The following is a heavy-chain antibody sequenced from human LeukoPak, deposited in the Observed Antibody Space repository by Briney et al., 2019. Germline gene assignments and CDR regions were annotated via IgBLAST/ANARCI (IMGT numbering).Heavy chain of an antibody. Sequence: GGSLRLSCAASGFTFDTYNFNWVRQAPGKGLEWVATIRSYSSYIHYGDSVKGRSTISRDDAERSVYLQMNSLRAEDTAVYYCARDTMTPYFMDVWGKGTTVTISS. D-gene: IGHD2-2*01. CDR3: ARDTMTPYFMDV. V-gene: IGHV3-21*01. J-gene: IGHJ6*03. CDR1: GFTFDTYN. CDR2: IRSYSSYI.